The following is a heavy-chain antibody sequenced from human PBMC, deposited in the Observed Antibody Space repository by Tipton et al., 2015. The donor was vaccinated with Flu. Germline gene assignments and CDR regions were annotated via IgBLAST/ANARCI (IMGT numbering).Heavy chain of an antibody. V-gene: IGHV4-59*01. D-gene: IGHD5/OR15-5a*01. CDR3: ARGSLRGRVFDC. J-gene: IGHJ5*01. Sequence: TLSLTCTVSGGSISSYYWSWIRQPPGKGLEWIGYIYYSGSTNYNPSLKSRVTISVDTSKNQFSLKLSSVTAADTAVYYCARGSLRGRVFDCWGKGTLVTVAS. CDR1: GGSISSYY. CDR2: IYYSGST.